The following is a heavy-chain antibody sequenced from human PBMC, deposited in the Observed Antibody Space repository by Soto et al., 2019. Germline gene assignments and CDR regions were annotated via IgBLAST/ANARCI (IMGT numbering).Heavy chain of an antibody. CDR1: GGSFSGYI. CDR3: TRGLFRGGSYSRSWYYFDS. J-gene: IGHJ4*02. Sequence: PSETLSLTCAVAGGSFSGYIWTWIRQTPGKGLQWIGQSNHSGSSIYNPSLKNRVTISTMSNNKFSLELSSVTAADTAVYYFTRGLFRGGSYSRSWYYFDSVGQGTMVTVSS. V-gene: IGHV4-34*01. CDR2: SNHSGSS. D-gene: IGHD2-15*01.